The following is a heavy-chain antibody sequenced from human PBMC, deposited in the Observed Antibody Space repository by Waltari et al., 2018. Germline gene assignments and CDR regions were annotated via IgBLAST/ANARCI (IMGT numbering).Heavy chain of an antibody. V-gene: IGHV3-66*02. CDR1: GFTVSSNH. CDR3: ARARDEDTAMVYFDH. CDR2: IYSAGSS. J-gene: IGHJ4*02. D-gene: IGHD5-18*01. Sequence: EVQLVESGGGLVHPGGSLRLSCAASGFTVSSNHMSWVRQAPGKGLEWVLLIYSAGSSYYADSVRGRFSISRDNSKNTLHLQMNSLRAEDTAMYYCARARDEDTAMVYFDHWGQGTLISVSS.